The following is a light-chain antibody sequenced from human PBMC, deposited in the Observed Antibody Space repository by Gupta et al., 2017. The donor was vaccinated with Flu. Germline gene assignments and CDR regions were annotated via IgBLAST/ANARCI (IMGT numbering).Light chain of an antibody. CDR2: GTS. J-gene: IGKJ4*01. CDR1: HDINNY. Sequence: PSSLSASVGDRVTITCQASHDINNYLNWFRQKPGKAPELLIYGTSYLETGVPSRFSGSGSGTDFTFTISSLQTEDVATYFCQQYSYFPYAFGGGTNVEIK. CDR3: QQYSYFPYA. V-gene: IGKV1-33*01.